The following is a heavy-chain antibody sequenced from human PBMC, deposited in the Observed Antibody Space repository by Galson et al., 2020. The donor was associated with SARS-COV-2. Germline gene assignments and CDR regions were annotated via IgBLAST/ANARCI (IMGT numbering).Heavy chain of an antibody. J-gene: IGHJ6*02. CDR2: ISAYNGNT. Sequence: ASVKVSCKASGYTFTSYGISWVRQAPGQGLEWMGWISAYNGNTNYAQKLQGRVTMTTETSTSTAYMELRSLRSDDTAVYYCAREGIPGIQLWSSTYYYYYGMDVWGQGTTVTVSS. V-gene: IGHV1-18*01. D-gene: IGHD5-18*01. CDR1: GYTFTSYG. CDR3: AREGIPGIQLWSSTYYYYYGMDV.